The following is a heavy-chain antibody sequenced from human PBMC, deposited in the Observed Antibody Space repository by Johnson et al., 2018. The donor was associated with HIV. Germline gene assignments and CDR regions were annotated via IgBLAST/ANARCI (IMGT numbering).Heavy chain of an antibody. V-gene: IGHV3-30*18. Sequence: QEQLVESGGGVVQPGRSLRLSCAASGFTFSSYGMHWVRQAPGKGLEWVAVISYDGSNKYYADSVKGRFTISRDNAKNSLYLQMNSLRAEDTALYYCAKVAVLFRAARPGAFDIWGQGTMVTVSS. CDR3: AKVAVLFRAARPGAFDI. CDR2: ISYDGSNK. J-gene: IGHJ3*02. CDR1: GFTFSSYG. D-gene: IGHD6-6*01.